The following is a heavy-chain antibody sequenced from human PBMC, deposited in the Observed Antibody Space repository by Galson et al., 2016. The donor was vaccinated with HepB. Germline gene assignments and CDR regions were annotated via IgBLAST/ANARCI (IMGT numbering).Heavy chain of an antibody. D-gene: IGHD1-1*01. Sequence: SLRLSCAASGFVFSNFGLSWVRQAPGKGLEWVSSISTSLTPYYSASVQGRFTISRDNSNNTLYIQMNGLRAEDTAVYYCAKERLVQRIFDHWGQGTLLTVSS. CDR3: AKERLVQRIFDH. J-gene: IGHJ4*02. CDR1: GFVFSNFG. V-gene: IGHV3-23*01. CDR2: ISTSLTP.